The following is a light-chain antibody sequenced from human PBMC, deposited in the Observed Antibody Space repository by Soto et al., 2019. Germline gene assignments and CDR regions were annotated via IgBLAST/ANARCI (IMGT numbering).Light chain of an antibody. CDR2: SNN. V-gene: IGLV1-44*01. Sequence: QSVLTQPPSASGTPGQRVTISCSGSSSNIGSNTVNWYQQHPGTAPKLLIYSNNQRPSGVPDRFSGSKSGTSASLAISGLQSEDEADYYRAAWDDSLNGNYVFGTGTKVTVL. CDR1: SSNIGSNT. J-gene: IGLJ1*01. CDR3: AAWDDSLNGNYV.